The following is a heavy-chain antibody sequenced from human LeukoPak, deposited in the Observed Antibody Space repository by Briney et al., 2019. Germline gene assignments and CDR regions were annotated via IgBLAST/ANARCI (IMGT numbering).Heavy chain of an antibody. CDR1: GFTFSHYG. V-gene: IGHV3-33*06. D-gene: IGHD4-11*01. Sequence: PGGSLRLSCAASGFTFSHYGMHWVRQAPGKGLEWVAVIWYDGSSRYYADSVKGRFTISRDNSRNTVYLQMNSLRAEDTAVYYCAKDAQRGFDYSNSLEYWGQGNLVTVSS. CDR2: IWYDGSSR. J-gene: IGHJ4*02. CDR3: AKDAQRGFDYSNSLEY.